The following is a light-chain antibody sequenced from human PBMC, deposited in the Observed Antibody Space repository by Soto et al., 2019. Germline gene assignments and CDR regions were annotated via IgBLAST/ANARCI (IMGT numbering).Light chain of an antibody. V-gene: IGLV2-23*01. CDR2: EAT. Sequence: QSVLTQPASVSGSPGQSITISCTGTSSDVGGYKYVSWYQQHPGKAPKLMIYEATKRPSGVSNRFSGSKSGNTASLTISGLQAEDEADYYCCAYAGSGTVVFGGGTKVTVL. CDR1: SSDVGGYKY. CDR3: CAYAGSGTVV. J-gene: IGLJ3*02.